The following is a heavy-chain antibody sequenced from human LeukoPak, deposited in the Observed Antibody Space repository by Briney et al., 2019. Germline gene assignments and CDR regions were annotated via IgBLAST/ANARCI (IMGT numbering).Heavy chain of an antibody. CDR3: ARVTMGWFDP. D-gene: IGHD1-1*01. V-gene: IGHV4-31*03. CDR2: IYYSGST. J-gene: IGHJ5*02. CDR1: GGSISSGGYY. Sequence: KSSQTLSLTCTVSGGSISSGGYYWSWIRQHRGRGLEWIGYIYYSGSTYYNPSLKSRVTISVDTSKNQFSLKLGSVTAADTAVYYCARVTMGWFDPWGQGTLVTVSS.